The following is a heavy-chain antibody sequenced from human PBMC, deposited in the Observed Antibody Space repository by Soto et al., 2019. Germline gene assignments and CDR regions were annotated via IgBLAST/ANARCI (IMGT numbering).Heavy chain of an antibody. CDR1: GYTFTSYD. Sequence: QVQLVQSGAEVKTPGASVKVSCKASGYTFTSYDMNWVRQAPGQGLEWMGWMNPNSGNTGYAQKFQGRLTMTRDTAISIAHMELSSLRNEDTAVYYCARSDGYNFNGFDSWGQGTLVTVSA. CDR2: MNPNSGNT. J-gene: IGHJ5*01. D-gene: IGHD2-21*01. V-gene: IGHV1-8*01. CDR3: ARSDGYNFNGFDS.